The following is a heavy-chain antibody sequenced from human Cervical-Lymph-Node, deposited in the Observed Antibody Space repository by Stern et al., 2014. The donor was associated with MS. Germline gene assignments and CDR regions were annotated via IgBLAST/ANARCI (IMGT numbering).Heavy chain of an antibody. D-gene: IGHD1-26*01. CDR1: EGTFSSYA. J-gene: IGHJ6*02. Sequence: QVQLVQSGAEVKSPGSSGKVSGKASEGTFSSYAISWVRKAPGQGLEWMGGIIPIFGTANYAQKFQGRVTITADESTSTAYMELSSLRSEDTAVYYCARGELKEGLVRGMDVWGQGTTVTVSS. CDR3: ARGELKEGLVRGMDV. V-gene: IGHV1-69*01. CDR2: IIPIFGTA.